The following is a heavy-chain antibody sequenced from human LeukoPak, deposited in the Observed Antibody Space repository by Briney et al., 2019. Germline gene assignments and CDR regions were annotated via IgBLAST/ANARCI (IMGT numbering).Heavy chain of an antibody. D-gene: IGHD3-22*01. CDR3: AREGSYYDSSEDAFDI. Sequence: GSLRLSCAASGFTFSSYAMSWVRQAPGKRLEWVSYISSSGSTIYYADSVKGRFTISRDNAKNTLYLQMNSLRAEDTAVYYCAREGSYYDSSEDAFDIWGQGTMVTVSS. CDR2: ISSSGSTI. V-gene: IGHV3-48*04. CDR1: GFTFSSYA. J-gene: IGHJ3*02.